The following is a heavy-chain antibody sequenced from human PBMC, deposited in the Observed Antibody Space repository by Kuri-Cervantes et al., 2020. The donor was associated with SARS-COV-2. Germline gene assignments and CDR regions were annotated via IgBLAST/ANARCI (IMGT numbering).Heavy chain of an antibody. CDR3: ARGPPPRYCTGGVCYSAPPGQGVTYDY. CDR2: IIPIFGTA. Sequence: SVKVSCKASGGTFSSYAISWVRQAPGQGLEWMGGIIPIFGTANYAQKFQGRVTITADESTSTAYMELSSLRSEDTAVYYCARGPPPRYCTGGVCYSAPPGQGVTYDYWGQGTLVTVSS. CDR1: GGTFSSYA. J-gene: IGHJ4*02. V-gene: IGHV1-69*13. D-gene: IGHD2-8*02.